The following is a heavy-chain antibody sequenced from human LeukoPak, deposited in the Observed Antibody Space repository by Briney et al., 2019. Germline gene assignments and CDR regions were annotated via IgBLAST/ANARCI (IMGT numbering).Heavy chain of an antibody. CDR1: GFNFNDAY. V-gene: IGHV3-15*05. CDR3: TTRLS. Sequence: GESLRLSRAASGFNFNDAYMTWVRQAPGKGLEWVGRIKTKAEGETIHYAAPVKGRFSISRDDLRTTVYLQMNDLKADDTATYYCTTRLSWGHGTLVTVSS. J-gene: IGHJ4*01. CDR2: IKTKAEGETI. D-gene: IGHD2-21*02.